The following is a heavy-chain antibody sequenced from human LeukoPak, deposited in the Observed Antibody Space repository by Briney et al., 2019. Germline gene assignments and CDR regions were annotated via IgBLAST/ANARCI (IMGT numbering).Heavy chain of an antibody. CDR1: GFTFRSYD. CDR2: VGISGDT. CDR3: VRGGIQVSGIDEIDY. Sequence: GGSLRLSCAASGFTFRSYDMHWVRQVTGKGLEWVSAVGISGDTYYAGSVKGRFTISRENAKNSLYLQMNSLTAGNTAVYYCVRGGIQVSGIDEIDYWGQGTLVTVSS. J-gene: IGHJ4*02. D-gene: IGHD6-19*01. V-gene: IGHV3-13*01.